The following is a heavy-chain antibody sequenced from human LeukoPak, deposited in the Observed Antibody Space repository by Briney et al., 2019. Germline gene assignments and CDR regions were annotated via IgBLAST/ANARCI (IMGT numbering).Heavy chain of an antibody. D-gene: IGHD2-2*02. CDR3: ARVYCSSTSCYTPYYYYYGMDV. V-gene: IGHV4-34*01. CDR2: INHSGST. Sequence: SETLSLTCAVYGGSFSGYYWSWIRQPPGKGLGWIGEINHSGSTNYNPSLKSRVTISVDTSKNQFSLKLSSVTAADTAVYYCARVYCSSTSCYTPYYYYYGMDVWGQGTTVTVSS. J-gene: IGHJ6*02. CDR1: GGSFSGYY.